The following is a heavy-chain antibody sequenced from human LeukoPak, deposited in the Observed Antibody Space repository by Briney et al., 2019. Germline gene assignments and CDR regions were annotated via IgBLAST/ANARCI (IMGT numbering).Heavy chain of an antibody. D-gene: IGHD4-23*01. J-gene: IGHJ4*02. Sequence: PSETLSLTCAVSGGSFSGYYWNWIRQPPGKGLEWVGEINHGGSANYNPSIMSRVTISVDASTNQFSLKLSSVTAADTAVYYCARDGEGAYGGSRWGQGTLVTVSS. CDR3: ARDGEGAYGGSR. CDR1: GGSFSGYY. V-gene: IGHV4-34*01. CDR2: INHGGSA.